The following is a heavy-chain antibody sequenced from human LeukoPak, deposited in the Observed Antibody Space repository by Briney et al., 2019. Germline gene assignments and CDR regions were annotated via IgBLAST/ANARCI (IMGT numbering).Heavy chain of an antibody. CDR1: GFTFSSYA. Sequence: GGSLRLSCAASGFTFSSYAMSWVRQAPGKGLEWVSAISGSGGSTYYADSVKGRFTISRDNSKNTLHLQMNSLRAEDTAVYYCAKESTLSYSSSWSPYEYWGQGTLVTVSS. J-gene: IGHJ4*02. D-gene: IGHD6-13*01. CDR2: ISGSGGST. V-gene: IGHV3-23*01. CDR3: AKESTLSYSSSWSPYEY.